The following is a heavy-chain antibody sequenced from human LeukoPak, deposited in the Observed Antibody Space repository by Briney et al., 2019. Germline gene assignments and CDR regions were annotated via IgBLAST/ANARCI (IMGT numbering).Heavy chain of an antibody. V-gene: IGHV3-30*02. Sequence: PGGSLRLSCAASGFTFSSYGMHWVRQAPGKGLEWVAFTRYDGSNKYYADSVKGRFTISRDNSKNTLYLQMNSLRAEDTAVYYCAKSKTTVTTCFDYWGQGTLVTVSS. CDR3: AKSKTTVTTCFDY. CDR2: TRYDGSNK. CDR1: GFTFSSYG. D-gene: IGHD4-17*01. J-gene: IGHJ4*02.